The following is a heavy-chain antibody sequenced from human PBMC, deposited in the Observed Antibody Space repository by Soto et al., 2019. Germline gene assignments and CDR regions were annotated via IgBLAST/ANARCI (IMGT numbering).Heavy chain of an antibody. J-gene: IGHJ4*02. V-gene: IGHV3-21*01. CDR2: INTASYI. D-gene: IGHD2-15*01. CDR1: GFTFSTYS. Sequence: EVLLVESGGGLVKPGGSLRLSCAASGFTFSTYSMNWVRQAPGKGLEWVSSINTASYIYYADSLKGRFIISRDDAKNSLDLQMNSLRDDETAVYYCAREGGYCNGGGCRYFDFWGQGTLVTVSS. CDR3: AREGGYCNGGGCRYFDF.